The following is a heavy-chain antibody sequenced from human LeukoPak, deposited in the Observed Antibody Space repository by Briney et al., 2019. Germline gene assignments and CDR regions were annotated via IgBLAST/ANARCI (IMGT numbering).Heavy chain of an antibody. V-gene: IGHV4-39*01. D-gene: IGHD1-1*01. CDR1: GGSISSSSYY. CDR3: AVGERSDTGWAPNVDY. CDR2: IYYSGST. J-gene: IGHJ4*02. Sequence: SETLSLTCTVSGGSISSSSYYWGWIRQPPGKGLEWIGSIYYSGSTYYNPSLKSRVTISVDTSKNQFSLKLSSVTAADTAVYYCAVGERSDTGWAPNVDYWGQGTLVTVSS.